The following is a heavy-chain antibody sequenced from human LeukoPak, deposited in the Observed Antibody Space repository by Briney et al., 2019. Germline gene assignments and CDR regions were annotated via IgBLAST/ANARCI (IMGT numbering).Heavy chain of an antibody. CDR2: INPSDSDI. CDR3: GRHSGVSLTKDYYYFYMDV. Sequence: GESLKISCEASGYSFATYWIGWVRQTPGKGLEWMGIINPSDSDIRYSPSFQGQVTISADKSISTAYLQWGSLQASDTAMYYCGRHSGVSLTKDYYYFYMDVWGKGTTVTVSS. V-gene: IGHV5-51*01. CDR1: GYSFATYW. J-gene: IGHJ6*03. D-gene: IGHD1-14*01.